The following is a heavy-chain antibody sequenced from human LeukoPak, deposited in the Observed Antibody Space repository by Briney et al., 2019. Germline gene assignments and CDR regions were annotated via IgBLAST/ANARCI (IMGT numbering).Heavy chain of an antibody. CDR1: GCTFSSYS. J-gene: IGHJ4*02. Sequence: GGSLRLSCAASGCTFSSYSMNWVRQAPGKGLEWVSFISSSGTYIYYADSMKGRFTISRDNAKNSLYLQMNSLRAEDTAVYYWARNGGNSDFDYWGQGTLVTVSS. V-gene: IGHV3-21*01. CDR2: ISSSGTYI. D-gene: IGHD4-23*01. CDR3: ARNGGNSDFDY.